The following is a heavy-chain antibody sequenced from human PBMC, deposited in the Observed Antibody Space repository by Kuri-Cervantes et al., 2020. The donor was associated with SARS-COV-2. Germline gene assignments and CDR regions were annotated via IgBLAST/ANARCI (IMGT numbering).Heavy chain of an antibody. Sequence: GKSLKISCAASGFTFDDYAMHWVRQAPGKGLEWVSGISWNSGSIGYADSVKGRFTNSRDNAKNSLYLQMNSLRAEDMALYYCAKDGIVVVPAAKEGYYYYYMDVWGKGTTVTVSS. D-gene: IGHD2-2*01. V-gene: IGHV3-9*03. CDR2: ISWNSGSI. CDR3: AKDGIVVVPAAKEGYYYYYMDV. J-gene: IGHJ6*03. CDR1: GFTFDDYA.